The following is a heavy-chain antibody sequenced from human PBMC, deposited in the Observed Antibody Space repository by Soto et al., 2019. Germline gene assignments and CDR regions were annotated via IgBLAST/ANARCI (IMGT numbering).Heavy chain of an antibody. J-gene: IGHJ6*02. CDR3: ARVRTVNYYGMDV. CDR1: GFSFSNYW. CDR2: IKQDGSEI. V-gene: IGHV3-7*05. Sequence: GGSLRLSCAASGFSFSNYWRSWVRQAPGKGLEWVANIKQDGSEIYYVDSVKGRFTISRDNAKNSLFLQMNSLRAEDTAVYYCARVRTVNYYGMDVWGQGTTVT.